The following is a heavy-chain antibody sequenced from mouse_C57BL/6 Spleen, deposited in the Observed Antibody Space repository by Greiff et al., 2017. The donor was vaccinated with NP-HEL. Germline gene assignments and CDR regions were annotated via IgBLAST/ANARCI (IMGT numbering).Heavy chain of an antibody. V-gene: IGHV14-4*01. CDR2: IDPENGDT. Sequence: VQLQQSGAELVRPGASVKLSCTASGFNIKDDYMHWVKQRPEQGLEWIGWIDPENGDTEYASKFQGKATITADTSSNTAYLQLSSLTSEDTAVYYCTTLIYYDYPYYAMDYWGQGTSVTVSS. CDR3: TTLIYYDYPYYAMDY. CDR1: GFNIKDDY. D-gene: IGHD2-4*01. J-gene: IGHJ4*01.